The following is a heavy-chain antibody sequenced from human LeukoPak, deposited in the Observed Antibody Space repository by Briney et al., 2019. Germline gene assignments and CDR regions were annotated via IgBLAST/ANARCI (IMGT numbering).Heavy chain of an antibody. D-gene: IGHD3-3*01. Sequence: ASVKVSCKASGYTFTGYYMHWVRQAPGQGLEWMGWINPNSGGTNYAQKFQGRVTMTGDTSISTAYMELTRLRSDDTAVYYCARFTIFGVVPFDYWSQGTLVTVSS. J-gene: IGHJ4*02. CDR1: GYTFTGYY. CDR3: ARFTIFGVVPFDY. V-gene: IGHV1-2*02. CDR2: INPNSGGT.